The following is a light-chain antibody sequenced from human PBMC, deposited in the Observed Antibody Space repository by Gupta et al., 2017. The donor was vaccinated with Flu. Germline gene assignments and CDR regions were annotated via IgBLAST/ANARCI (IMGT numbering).Light chain of an antibody. V-gene: IGLV1-44*01. Sequence: QSVLPQPPSASGPPGQRVTISCSGSSSNIGSNTVNWYQQLPGTAPKLLIYSNNQRPSGVPDRFSGSKSGTSASLAISGLQSEDEADYYCAAWDDSRNGYVFGTGTKVTVL. J-gene: IGLJ1*01. CDR3: AAWDDSRNGYV. CDR1: SSNIGSNT. CDR2: SNN.